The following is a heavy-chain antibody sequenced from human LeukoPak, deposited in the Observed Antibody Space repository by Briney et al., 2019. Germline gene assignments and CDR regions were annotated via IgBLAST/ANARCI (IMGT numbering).Heavy chain of an antibody. CDR2: IYYSGST. J-gene: IGHJ5*02. Sequence: SETLSPTCSVSGGSISSSNYYWGWIRQPPGKGLEWIGSIYYSGSTYYNPSLKSRVTISVDTSKNQFSLKLSSMTVADTAVYYCASPAGDYYDSSGYYGFDPWGQGTLVTVSS. V-gene: IGHV4-39*01. CDR3: ASPAGDYYDSSGYYGFDP. D-gene: IGHD3-22*01. CDR1: GGSISSSNYY.